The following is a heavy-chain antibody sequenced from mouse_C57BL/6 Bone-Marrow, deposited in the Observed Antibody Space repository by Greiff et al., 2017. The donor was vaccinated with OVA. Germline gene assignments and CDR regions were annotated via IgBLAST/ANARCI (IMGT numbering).Heavy chain of an antibody. D-gene: IGHD2-5*01. V-gene: IGHV1-63*01. CDR3: AMVFYYSNYAFYYYAMDY. CDR1: GYTFTNYW. Sequence: QVQLQQSGAELVRPGTSVKMSCKASGYTFTNYWIGWAKQRPGHGLEWIGDIYPGGGYTNYNEKFKGKATLTADNSSSTAYRQFSSLTSEDSAIYYCAMVFYYSNYAFYYYAMDYWGQGTSVTVSS. CDR2: IYPGGGYT. J-gene: IGHJ4*01.